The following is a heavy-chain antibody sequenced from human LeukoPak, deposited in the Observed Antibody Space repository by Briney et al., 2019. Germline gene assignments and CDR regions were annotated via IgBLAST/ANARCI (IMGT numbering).Heavy chain of an antibody. D-gene: IGHD4-23*01. J-gene: IGHJ4*02. Sequence: SQTLSLTCAISGDSVSSNSAAWNWIRQSPSRGFEWLGRTYFRSEWYNDYAASVKSRVTVSPDTSKNHFSLQLSSVTLEDTAVYYCARTYGGNCDYWGQGTLVTVSS. CDR2: TYFRSEWYN. CDR3: ARTYGGNCDY. CDR1: GDSVSSNSAA. V-gene: IGHV6-1*01.